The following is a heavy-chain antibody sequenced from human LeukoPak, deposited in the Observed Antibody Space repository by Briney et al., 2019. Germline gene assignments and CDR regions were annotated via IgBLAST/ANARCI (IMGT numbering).Heavy chain of an antibody. CDR3: ASLIAAAGTGRSVAGEDY. J-gene: IGHJ4*02. Sequence: SETLSLTCTVSGGSITSTSYYWGWIRQPPGKGLEWIGSIYYSGSTYYNPSLKSRVTISVDTSKNQLSLKLSSVTAADTAVYYCASLIAAAGTGRSVAGEDYWGQGTLVTVSS. D-gene: IGHD6-13*01. V-gene: IGHV4-39*07. CDR2: IYYSGST. CDR1: GGSITSTSYY.